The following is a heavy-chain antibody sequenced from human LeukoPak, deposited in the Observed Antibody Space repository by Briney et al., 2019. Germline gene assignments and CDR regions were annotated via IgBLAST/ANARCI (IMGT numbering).Heavy chain of an antibody. Sequence: GGSLRLSCVASGFTFDDLAMHWVRQAPGKGLEWVSGISWGSGNIGYADSVKGRFTISRDNAENSLHLEMNSLRHEDTAAYFCARDAWRRAFNYGMDVWGQGTTVAVSS. J-gene: IGHJ6*02. CDR1: GFTFDDLA. CDR2: ISWGSGNI. CDR3: ARDAWRRAFNYGMDV. D-gene: IGHD5-12*01. V-gene: IGHV3-9*01.